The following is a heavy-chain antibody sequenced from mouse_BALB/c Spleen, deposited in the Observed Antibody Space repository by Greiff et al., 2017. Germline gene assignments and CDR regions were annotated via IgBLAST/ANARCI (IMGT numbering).Heavy chain of an antibody. Sequence: EVKVVESGGGLVKPGGSLKLSCAASGFTFSSYAMSWVRQTPEKRLEWVASISSGGSTYYPDSVKGRFTISRDNARNILYLQMSSLRSEDTAMYYGASPYYYGSSSWFAYWGQGTLVTVSA. CDR3: ASPYYYGSSSWFAY. D-gene: IGHD1-1*01. CDR1: GFTFSSYA. V-gene: IGHV5-6-5*01. J-gene: IGHJ3*01. CDR2: ISSGGST.